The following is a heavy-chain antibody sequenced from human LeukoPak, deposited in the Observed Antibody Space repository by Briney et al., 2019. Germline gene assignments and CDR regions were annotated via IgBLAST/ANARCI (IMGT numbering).Heavy chain of an antibody. J-gene: IGHJ4*02. CDR1: GGSFSGYY. Sequence: SETLSLTCAVYGGSFSGYYWSWIRQPPGKGLEWIGEINHSGSTNYNPSLKSRVTISVDTSKNQFSLKLSSVTAADTAVYYCARPSFRTGSYFDHWGQGTLVTVSS. D-gene: IGHD3/OR15-3a*01. CDR3: ARPSFRTGSYFDH. CDR2: INHSGST. V-gene: IGHV4-34*01.